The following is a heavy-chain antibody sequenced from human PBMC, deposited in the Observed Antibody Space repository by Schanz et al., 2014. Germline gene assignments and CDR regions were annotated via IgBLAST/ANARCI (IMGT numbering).Heavy chain of an antibody. D-gene: IGHD4-17*01. J-gene: IGHJ6*02. CDR3: ARDRGHGDLPGDI. CDR2: ISSGSSYA. CDR1: GFTFRDYY. Sequence: QVQLVESGGGLVKPGGSLRLSCAASGFTFRDYYMSWIRQAPGKGLEWVSDISSGSSYANYADSVKGRFTISRDNAKNSLYLQMNSLRAEDTAVYYCARDRGHGDLPGDIWGQGTTXTVSS. V-gene: IGHV3-11*05.